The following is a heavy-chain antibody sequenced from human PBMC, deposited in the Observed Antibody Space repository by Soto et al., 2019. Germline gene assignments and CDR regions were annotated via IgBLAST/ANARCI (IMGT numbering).Heavy chain of an antibody. D-gene: IGHD2-2*01. CDR3: ARDVIGYQLPKGVYYYYGMDV. CDR1: GFTFSSYA. CDR2: ISYDGSNK. J-gene: IGHJ6*02. Sequence: PGGSLRPSCAASGFTFSSYAMHWVRQAPGKGLEWVAVISYDGSNKYYADSVKGRFTISRDNSKNTLYLQMNSLRAEDTAVYYCARDVIGYQLPKGVYYYYGMDVWGQGTTVTVSS. V-gene: IGHV3-30-3*01.